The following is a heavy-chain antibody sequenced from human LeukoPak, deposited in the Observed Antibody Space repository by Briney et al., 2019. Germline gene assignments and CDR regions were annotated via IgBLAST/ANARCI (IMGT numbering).Heavy chain of an antibody. CDR1: GYTFTGSY. V-gene: IGHV1-2*02. J-gene: IGHJ4*02. Sequence: ASVKVSCKASGYTFTGSYMHWVRQAPGQGLGWMGWINPNSGGTNYAQKFQGRVTMTRDTSISTAYMELSRLRSDDTAVYYCARDYYGSGSYYSPFDYWGQGTLVTVSS. CDR2: INPNSGGT. CDR3: ARDYYGSGSYYSPFDY. D-gene: IGHD3-10*01.